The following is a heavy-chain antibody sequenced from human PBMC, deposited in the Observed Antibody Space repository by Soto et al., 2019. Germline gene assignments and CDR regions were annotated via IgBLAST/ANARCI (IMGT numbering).Heavy chain of an antibody. Sequence: PVKVSWQSSGGTFSSYAISWVRQAPGQGLEWMGGIIPIFGTANYAQKFQGRVTITADKSTSTAYMELSSLRSEDTAVYYCARERSDSSGYYNLFYHPGQGSRVTVS. J-gene: IGHJ5*02. CDR2: IIPIFGTA. V-gene: IGHV1-69*06. CDR1: GGTFSSYA. D-gene: IGHD6-19*01. CDR3: ARERSDSSGYYNLFYH.